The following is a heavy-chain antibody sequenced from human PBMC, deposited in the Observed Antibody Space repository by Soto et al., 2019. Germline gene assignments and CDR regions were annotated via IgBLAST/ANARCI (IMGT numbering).Heavy chain of an antibody. D-gene: IGHD2-15*01. J-gene: IGHJ4*02. V-gene: IGHV1-24*01. CDR1: GYTLTELS. CDR3: ATACSGGSCYSYYFDY. CDR2: FDPEDGET. Sequence: ASVKVSCKVSGYTLTELSMHWVRQAPGKGLEWMGGFDPEDGETIYAQKFQGRVTMTEDTSTDTAYMELSSLRSEDTAVYYCATACSGGSCYSYYFDYWGQGTLVTVSS.